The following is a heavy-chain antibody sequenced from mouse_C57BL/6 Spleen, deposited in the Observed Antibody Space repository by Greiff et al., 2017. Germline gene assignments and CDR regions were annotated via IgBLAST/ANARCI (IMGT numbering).Heavy chain of an antibody. J-gene: IGHJ2*01. Sequence: VQLQQSGAELVRPGTSVKVSCKASGYAFTNYWIEWVKQRPGQGLEWIGVINPGSGGTNYNEKFKGKATLTADKSSSTAYMQLSSLTSEDSAVYFCARGDYYGDSYAYWGQGTTLTVSS. CDR3: ARGDYYGDSYAY. CDR1: GYAFTNYW. CDR2: INPGSGGT. V-gene: IGHV1-54*01. D-gene: IGHD1-1*01.